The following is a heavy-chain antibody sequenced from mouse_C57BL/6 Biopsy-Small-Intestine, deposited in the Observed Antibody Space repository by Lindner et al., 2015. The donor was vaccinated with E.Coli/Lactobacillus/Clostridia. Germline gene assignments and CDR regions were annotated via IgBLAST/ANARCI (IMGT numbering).Heavy chain of an antibody. Sequence: SVKVSCKASGYTFNAHYIHWVRQAPGEGLEWMGWVNPESGVTNYAQRFQGTVTMSRDTSITTAYLQLNRLIYDDTAVYYCARDSTPKVTYSSSWYEYDAFDMWGQGTAITVSS. CDR2: VNPESGVT. CDR1: GYTFNAHY. J-gene: IGHJ3*02. V-gene: IGHV14-2*02. CDR3: ARDSTPKVTYSSSWYEYDAFDM. D-gene: IGHD2-12*01.